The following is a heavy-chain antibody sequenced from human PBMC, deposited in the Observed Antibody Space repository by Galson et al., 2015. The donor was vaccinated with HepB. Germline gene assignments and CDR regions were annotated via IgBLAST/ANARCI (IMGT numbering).Heavy chain of an antibody. J-gene: IGHJ6*02. V-gene: IGHV3-74*01. D-gene: IGHD4-17*01. CDR2: INSDGSST. Sequence: SLRLSCAASGFTFSSYVMHWVRQAPGKGLVWVSRINSDGSSTSYADSVKGRFTISRDNAKNTLFLQMNSLRAEDTAVYYCHTTTVTTGYYAMDVWGQGTTVTFSS. CDR1: GFTFSSYV. CDR3: HTTTVTTGYYAMDV.